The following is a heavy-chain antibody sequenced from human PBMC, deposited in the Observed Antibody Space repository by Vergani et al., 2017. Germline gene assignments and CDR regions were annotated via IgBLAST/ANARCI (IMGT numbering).Heavy chain of an antibody. CDR1: GFTFSSYA. Sequence: QVQLVESGGGVVQPGRSLRLSCAASGFTFSSYAMHWVRQAPGKGLEWVAVISYDGSNKYYADSVKGRFTISRDNSKNTLYLQMNSLRAEDTAVYYCARDGPYYDFWSGYRKTYYYYYYMDVWGKXP. J-gene: IGHJ6*03. CDR2: ISYDGSNK. V-gene: IGHV3-30-3*01. CDR3: ARDGPYYDFWSGYRKTYYYYYYMDV. D-gene: IGHD3-3*01.